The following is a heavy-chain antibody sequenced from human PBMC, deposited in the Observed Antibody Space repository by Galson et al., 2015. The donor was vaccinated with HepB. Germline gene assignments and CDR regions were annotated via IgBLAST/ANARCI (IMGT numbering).Heavy chain of an antibody. J-gene: IGHJ3*02. V-gene: IGHV3-9*01. CDR1: GFTFDDYA. D-gene: IGHD2-15*01. Sequence: SLRLSCAASGFTFDDYAMHWVRQAPGKGLEWVSGISWNSGSIGYADSVKGRFTISRDNAKNSLYLQMNSLRAEDTALYYCAKATPLGYCSGGSRYLGDAFDIWGQGTMVTVSS. CDR3: AKATPLGYCSGGSRYLGDAFDI. CDR2: ISWNSGSI.